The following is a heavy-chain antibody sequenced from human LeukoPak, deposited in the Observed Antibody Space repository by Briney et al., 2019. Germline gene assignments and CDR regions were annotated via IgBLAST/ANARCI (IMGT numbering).Heavy chain of an antibody. V-gene: IGHV3-30*01. D-gene: IGHD3-3*01. CDR2: ISYDGSNK. Sequence: GGSLRLSCAASGFTFSGYAMHWVRQAPGKGLEWVAVISYDGSNKYYADSAKGRFTISRDNPKNTLYLQMNSLRAEDTAVYYCASGGFYDFWSGYYTPFDYWGQGTLVTISS. CDR3: ASGGFYDFWSGYYTPFDY. CDR1: GFTFSGYA. J-gene: IGHJ4*02.